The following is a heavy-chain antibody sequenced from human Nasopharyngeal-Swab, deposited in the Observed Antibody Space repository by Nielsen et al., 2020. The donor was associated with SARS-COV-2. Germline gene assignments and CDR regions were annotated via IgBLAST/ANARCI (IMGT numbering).Heavy chain of an antibody. D-gene: IGHD3-22*01. V-gene: IGHV3-9*01. CDR1: GFTFDDYA. CDR3: AKLPDSYDSTGYLDF. CDR2: ISWNSGTI. J-gene: IGHJ4*02. Sequence: SLTISCAASGFTFDDYAMHWVRQAPGKGLEWVSGISWNSGTIGYADSVKGRFTISRDNAKNSLYLQMNSLRAEDTALYYCAKLPDSYDSTGYLDFWGQGALVTVSS.